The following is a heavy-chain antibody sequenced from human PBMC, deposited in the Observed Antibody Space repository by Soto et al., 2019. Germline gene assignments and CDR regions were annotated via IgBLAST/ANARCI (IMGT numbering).Heavy chain of an antibody. CDR2: ISSSGDKT. J-gene: IGHJ4*02. Sequence: EMQVVESGGGLVQPGGSLRLSCSASGFTFSTYAMHWVRQAPGEGLEYVSAISSSGDKTYYADSVKGRCTISRDNSRNTLVLQMTILRADDTAMYYCVTDQSKTLRPDCWGQGTLVTVSS. D-gene: IGHD6-6*01. V-gene: IGHV3-64D*06. CDR3: VTDQSKTLRPDC. CDR1: GFTFSTYA.